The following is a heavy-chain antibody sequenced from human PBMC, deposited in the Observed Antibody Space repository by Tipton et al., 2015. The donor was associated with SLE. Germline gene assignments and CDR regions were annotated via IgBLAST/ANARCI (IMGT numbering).Heavy chain of an antibody. CDR1: GGSISSYY. J-gene: IGHJ2*01. CDR2: MYYNGRT. Sequence: TLSLTCTVSGGSISSYYWNWIRQPPGKGLEYLGYMYYNGRTNYNPSLKSRVTISVDTSKNQVSLKLTSVTTADTAIYYCAREGGDVYKRGYFDLWGRGGLGPVSS. V-gene: IGHV4-59*01. CDR3: AREGGDVYKRGYFDL. D-gene: IGHD5-24*01.